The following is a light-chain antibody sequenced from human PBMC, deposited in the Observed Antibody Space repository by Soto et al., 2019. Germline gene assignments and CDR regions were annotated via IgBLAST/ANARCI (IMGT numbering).Light chain of an antibody. CDR3: QQYNSYPWT. CDR1: QSISNW. CDR2: DAS. Sequence: DIQMTQSPSTPSASVGDRVTITCRASQSISNWMAWYQQKPGKAPNLLIYDASSLERGVPSRFSGSASGTEFTLTISSLQPDDFATYYCQQYNSYPWTFGQGTKVEIK. J-gene: IGKJ1*01. V-gene: IGKV1-5*01.